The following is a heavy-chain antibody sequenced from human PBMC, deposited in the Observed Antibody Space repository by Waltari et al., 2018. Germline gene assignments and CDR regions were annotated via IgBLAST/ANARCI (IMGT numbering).Heavy chain of an antibody. J-gene: IGHJ5*02. Sequence: QVQLQQWGAGLLKPSETLSLPCAVYGGSFSGYYWSWIRQPPGKGLEWIGEIKHSGSTNYHPSLKSRVTISVDTSKNQFSLKLSSVTAADTAVYYCARTAPFWSGYNPNWFDPWGQGTLVTVSS. CDR3: ARTAPFWSGYNPNWFDP. CDR1: GGSFSGYY. CDR2: IKHSGST. D-gene: IGHD3-3*01. V-gene: IGHV4-34*01.